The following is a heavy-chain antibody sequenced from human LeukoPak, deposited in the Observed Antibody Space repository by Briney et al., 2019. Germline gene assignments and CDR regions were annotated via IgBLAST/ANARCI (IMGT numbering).Heavy chain of an antibody. CDR2: INPNSGGT. D-gene: IGHD3-22*01. CDR1: GYTFADYY. V-gene: IGHV1-2*02. J-gene: IGHJ4*02. Sequence: VGSVKVSCKASGYTFADYYMHWVRQAPGQGLEWMGWINPNSGGTNYAQKFQGRVTMTRDTSISTAYMELSRLRSDDTAVYYCARDYYDSSGYYYSLYSGYYFDYWGQGTLVTVSS. CDR3: ARDYYDSSGYYYSLYSGYYFDY.